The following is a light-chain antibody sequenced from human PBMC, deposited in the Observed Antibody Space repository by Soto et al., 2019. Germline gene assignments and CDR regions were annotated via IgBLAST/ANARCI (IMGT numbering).Light chain of an antibody. CDR1: DSDIGGYNY. V-gene: IGLV2-14*03. CDR3: SSYTRTATRVE. CDR2: DVT. Sequence: QSALTQPASVSGSPGQSITISCTGTDSDIGGYNYVSWYQHHPGKAPKVLIYDVTDRPSGVSNRFSGSKSGNTASLPISGLQAEDEADYYCSSYTRTATRVEFGGGTKLTVL. J-gene: IGLJ2*01.